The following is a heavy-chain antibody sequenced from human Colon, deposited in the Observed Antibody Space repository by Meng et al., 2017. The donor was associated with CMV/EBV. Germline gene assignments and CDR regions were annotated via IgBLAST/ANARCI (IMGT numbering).Heavy chain of an antibody. J-gene: IGHJ4*02. Sequence: SGFTFRTYGMHWVRQAPGKGLEWVAAISYNSDTTYYADSVKGRFTISRENSKNTLFLQMNSLRDDDTAVYYCARGEYSSAWYGGFVHYWGQGTLVTVSS. D-gene: IGHD6-19*01. CDR2: ISYNSDTT. CDR1: GFTFRTYG. V-gene: IGHV3-23*01. CDR3: ARGEYSSAWYGGFVHY.